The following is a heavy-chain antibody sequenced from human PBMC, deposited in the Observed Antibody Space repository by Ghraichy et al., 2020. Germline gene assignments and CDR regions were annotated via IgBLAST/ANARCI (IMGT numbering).Heavy chain of an antibody. J-gene: IGHJ4*02. D-gene: IGHD6-6*01. CDR1: GFSFTNYW. Sequence: GGSLRLSCAASGFSFTNYWMSWVRLAPGKGLEWVANLKEDGRQKYDVDSLKGRLTISRDNAKGLLYLQMSSLRAEDTAVYYCARIGYSSSSFDYWGQGTLVTVSS. CDR2: LKEDGRQK. CDR3: ARIGYSSSSFDY. V-gene: IGHV3-7*01.